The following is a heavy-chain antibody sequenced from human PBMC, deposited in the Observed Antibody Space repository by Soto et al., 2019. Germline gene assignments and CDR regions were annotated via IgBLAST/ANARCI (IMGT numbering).Heavy chain of an antibody. CDR1: GGSISSYY. V-gene: IGHV4-4*07. J-gene: IGHJ4*02. CDR3: AREREYYDSRGYYYYFDY. D-gene: IGHD3-22*01. CDR2: IYTSGSA. Sequence: SETLSLTCTVSGGSISSYYWNWIRQPAGKGLEWIGRIYTSGSAKYNPSLKSRLTMSVDTSKNQFSLELSSVTAADTAVYYCAREREYYDSRGYYYYFDYWGQGTLVTVSS.